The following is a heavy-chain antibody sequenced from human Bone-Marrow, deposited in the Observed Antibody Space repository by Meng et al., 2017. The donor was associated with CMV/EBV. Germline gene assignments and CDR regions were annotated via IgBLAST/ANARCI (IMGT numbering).Heavy chain of an antibody. CDR2: ISVSGGST. V-gene: IGHV3-23*01. J-gene: IGHJ4*02. CDR1: GFTFSNHP. CDR3: ARRDASGWFSLDY. Sequence: CGFTFSNHPMSWVRQAPEKGLEWVSSISVSGGSTYYADSVKGRFTISRDNSRNTLFLEMNSLRAEDTALYYCARRDASGWFSLDYWGRGTLVTVSS. D-gene: IGHD6-19*01.